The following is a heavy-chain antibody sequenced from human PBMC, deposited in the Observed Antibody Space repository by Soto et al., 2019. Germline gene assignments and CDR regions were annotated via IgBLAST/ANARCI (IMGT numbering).Heavy chain of an antibody. CDR1: GGSISSGGYS. Sequence: SETLSLTCAVSGGSISSGGYSWSWIRQPPGKGLEWIGYIYHSGSTYYNPSLKSRVTISVDRSKNQFSLKLSSVTAADTAVYYCVVSGYYHNRGLDVWGPGTTVTVS. V-gene: IGHV4-30-2*01. J-gene: IGHJ6*02. CDR3: VVSGYYHNRGLDV. D-gene: IGHD3-22*01. CDR2: IYHSGST.